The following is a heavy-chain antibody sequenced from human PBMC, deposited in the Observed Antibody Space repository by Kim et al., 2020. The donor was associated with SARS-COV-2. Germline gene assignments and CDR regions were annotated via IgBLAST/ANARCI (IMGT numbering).Heavy chain of an antibody. D-gene: IGHD6-6*01. J-gene: IGHJ6*02. Sequence: GGSLRLSCAASGFTFSSYGMHWVRQAPGKGLEWVAVIWYDGSNKYYADSVKGRFTISRDNSKNTLYLQMNSLRAEDTAVYYCAKSLSSSSGGMDVWGQGTTVTASS. CDR2: IWYDGSNK. CDR1: GFTFSSYG. CDR3: AKSLSSSSGGMDV. V-gene: IGHV3-33*06.